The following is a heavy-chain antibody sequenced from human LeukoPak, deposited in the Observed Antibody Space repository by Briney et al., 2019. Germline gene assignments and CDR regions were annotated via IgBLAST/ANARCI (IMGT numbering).Heavy chain of an antibody. V-gene: IGHV3-7*01. CDR2: IKQDGSEK. Sequence: GGSLRLSCAASGFTFSSYWMSWVRQAPGKGLEWVANIKQDGSEKYYVDSVKGRFTISRDNAKYSLYLQMNSLRAEDTAVYYCAGQSSSWYYYYYYGMDVWGQGTTVTVSS. D-gene: IGHD6-13*01. J-gene: IGHJ6*02. CDR1: GFTFSSYW. CDR3: AGQSSSWYYYYYYGMDV.